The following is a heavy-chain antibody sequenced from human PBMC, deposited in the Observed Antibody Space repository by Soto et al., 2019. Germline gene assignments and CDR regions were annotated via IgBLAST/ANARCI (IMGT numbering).Heavy chain of an antibody. D-gene: IGHD2-15*01. CDR2: INGDGDYT. CDR3: ARERGGYSSDF. Sequence: GGSLRLSCAASGFSFSSYWMHWLRQVPGKGLVWVSRINGDGDYTNYADSVKGRFTISRDNAKNTLYLQMNSLRAEDTAVYYCARERGGYSSDFWGQGTLVTV. CDR1: GFSFSSYW. V-gene: IGHV3-74*01. J-gene: IGHJ4*02.